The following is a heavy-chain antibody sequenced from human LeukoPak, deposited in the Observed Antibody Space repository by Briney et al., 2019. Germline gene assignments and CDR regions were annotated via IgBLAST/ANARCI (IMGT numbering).Heavy chain of an antibody. D-gene: IGHD1-26*01. CDR2: IKQDGSEK. Sequence: PGGSLRLSCAASGFTFSTYWMSWVRQAPGKGLEWVANIKQDGSEKYYVDSVKARFTISRDNAKNSLYLQMNSLRAEDTAVYYCARASSGSYGRYYYYYMDVWGKGTTVTVSS. CDR3: ARASSGSYGRYYYYYMDV. J-gene: IGHJ6*03. V-gene: IGHV3-7*01. CDR1: GFTFSTYW.